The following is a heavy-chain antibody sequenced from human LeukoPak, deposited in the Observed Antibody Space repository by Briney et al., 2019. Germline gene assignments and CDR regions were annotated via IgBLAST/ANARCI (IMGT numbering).Heavy chain of an antibody. CDR2: INPNSGGT. J-gene: IGHJ4*02. Sequence: ASVKVSCKASGYTFTGYYMHWGRRAPGQGLEWMGWINPNSGGTNYAQKFQGRVTMTRDTSISTAYLELSRLRSDDTAVYYCASGYDSRWGLDYWGEGTLVTVSS. CDR1: GYTFTGYY. CDR3: ASGYDSRWGLDY. D-gene: IGHD3-22*01. V-gene: IGHV1-2*02.